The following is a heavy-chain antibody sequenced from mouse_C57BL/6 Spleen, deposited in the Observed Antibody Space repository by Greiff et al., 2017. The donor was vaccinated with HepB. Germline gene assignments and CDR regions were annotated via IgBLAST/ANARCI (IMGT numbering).Heavy chain of an antibody. V-gene: IGHV1-69*01. J-gene: IGHJ4*01. CDR3: ARDYGSGPYYAMDY. D-gene: IGHD1-1*01. CDR2: IDPSDSYT. CDR1: GYTFTSYW. Sequence: QVQLQQPGAELVMPGASVKLSCKASGYTFTSYWMHWVKQRPGQGLEWIGEIDPSDSYTNYNQKLKGKSTLTVDKSNSTAYRKLSSLTSEDSAVYYCARDYGSGPYYAMDYWGQGTSVTVSS.